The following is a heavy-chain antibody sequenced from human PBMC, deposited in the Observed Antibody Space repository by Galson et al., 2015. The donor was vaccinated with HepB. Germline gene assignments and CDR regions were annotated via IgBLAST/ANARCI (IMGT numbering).Heavy chain of an antibody. CDR3: VKDRRYSFGSPLFDS. Sequence: SLRLSCAASLFTFSTHTMHRVRQAPGKGLEYVSTISSNGRSTYYADSVRGRFTISRDNSMNTLFLQMRSLRPEDAAVYYCVKDRRYSFGSPLFDSWGQGTLVTVSS. V-gene: IGHV3-64D*06. CDR1: LFTFSTHT. J-gene: IGHJ4*02. CDR2: ISSNGRST. D-gene: IGHD5-18*01.